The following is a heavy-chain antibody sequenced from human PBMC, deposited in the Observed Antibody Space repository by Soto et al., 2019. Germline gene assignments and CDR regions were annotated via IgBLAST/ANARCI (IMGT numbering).Heavy chain of an antibody. CDR3: TRERYSSSWLIQVARWFDP. CDR2: IRSKAYGGTT. D-gene: IGHD6-13*01. Sequence: PGGSLRLSCTASGFTFGDYAMSWFRQAPGKGLEWVGFIRSKAYGGTTEYAASVKGRFTISRDDSKSIAYLQMNSLKTEDTAVYYCTRERYSSSWLIQVARWFDPWGQGTLVTVSS. CDR1: GFTFGDYA. J-gene: IGHJ5*02. V-gene: IGHV3-49*03.